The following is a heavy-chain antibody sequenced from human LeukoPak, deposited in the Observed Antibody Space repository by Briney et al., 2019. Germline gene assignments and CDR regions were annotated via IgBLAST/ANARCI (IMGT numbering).Heavy chain of an antibody. V-gene: IGHV4-39*01. CDR2: TFYTGRT. D-gene: IGHD3/OR15-3a*01. J-gene: IGHJ3*01. CDR3: ARRRHNSDFYDV. Sequence: SETLSLTCTVSGDSIISNIYWWDWVRLPPGKGLEWIGATFYTGRTFYSPSLKSRVTISVDTSKNQFSLDLSSATAADTAVYYCARRRHNSDFYDVWGQGTRVTVSS. CDR1: GDSIISNIYW.